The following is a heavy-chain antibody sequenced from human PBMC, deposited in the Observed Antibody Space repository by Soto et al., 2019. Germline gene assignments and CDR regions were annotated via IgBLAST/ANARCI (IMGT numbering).Heavy chain of an antibody. V-gene: IGHV4-34*01. J-gene: IGHJ4*02. CDR2: INHSGST. D-gene: IGHD2-21*02. CDR1: GGSFSGYY. Sequence: PSETLSLTCAVYGGSFSGYYWSWIRQPPGKGLEWIGEINHSGSTNYNPSLKSRVTISVDTSKNQFSLKLSSVTAADTAVYYCARGQLVVVATAKPFDYWGQGTLVTVSS. CDR3: ARGQLVVVATAKPFDY.